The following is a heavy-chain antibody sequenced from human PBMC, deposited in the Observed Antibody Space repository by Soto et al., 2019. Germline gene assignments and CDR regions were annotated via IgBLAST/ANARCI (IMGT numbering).Heavy chain of an antibody. CDR3: ARLLVSGWILH. D-gene: IGHD2-2*03. J-gene: IGHJ4*02. Sequence: PSETLSLTCTVSGGAISSSSYYWGWIRQPPGQGLEWIGSIYYSGSTYYNPSLKSRVTISVDTSKNQFSLKLSSVTAADTAVYYCARLLVSGWILHWGQGTLVTVSS. V-gene: IGHV4-39*01. CDR1: GGAISSSSYY. CDR2: IYYSGST.